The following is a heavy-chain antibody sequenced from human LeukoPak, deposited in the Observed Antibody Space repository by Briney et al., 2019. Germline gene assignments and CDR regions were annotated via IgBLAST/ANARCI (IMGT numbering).Heavy chain of an antibody. CDR3: AKYSIVGATKDAFDI. D-gene: IGHD1-26*01. J-gene: IGHJ3*02. V-gene: IGHV3-30*02. Sequence: PGGSLRLSCAASGFTFSSYGMHWVRQAPGKGLEWVAFIRYDGSNKYYADSVKGRFTISRDNSKNTLYLQMNSLRAEDTAVYYCAKYSIVGATKDAFDIWGQGTMVTVSS. CDR2: IRYDGSNK. CDR1: GFTFSSYG.